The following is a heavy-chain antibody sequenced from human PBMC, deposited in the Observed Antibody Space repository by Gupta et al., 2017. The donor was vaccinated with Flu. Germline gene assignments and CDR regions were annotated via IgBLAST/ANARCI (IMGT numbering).Heavy chain of an antibody. CDR2: ISSSSSTI. CDR3: ARDGLGAAVKVRWFDP. J-gene: IGHJ5*02. CDR1: GFTFISYS. V-gene: IGHV3-48*02. D-gene: IGHD6-13*01. Sequence: EVQLVESGGGLVQPGGSLRLSCAASGFTFISYSMNWVRQAPGKGLEWVSYISSSSSTIYYADSVKGRFTISRDNAKNSLYLQMNSLRDEDTAVYYCARDGLGAAVKVRWFDPWGQGTLVTVSS.